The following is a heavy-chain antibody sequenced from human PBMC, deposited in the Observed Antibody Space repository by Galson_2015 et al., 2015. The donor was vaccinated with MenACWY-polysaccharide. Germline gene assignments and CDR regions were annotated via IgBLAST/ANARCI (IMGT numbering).Heavy chain of an antibody. CDR3: ARENDNDVFDI. J-gene: IGHJ3*02. Sequence: SPRLSCAASGFTFSSYEMNWVRQAPGKGLEWVSYIYSSGSTIYYADSVKGRFTISRDNAKNSLYLQMNSLRAEDTAVYYCARENDNDVFDIWGQGTMVTVSS. V-gene: IGHV3-48*03. CDR2: IYSSGSTI. CDR1: GFTFSSYE.